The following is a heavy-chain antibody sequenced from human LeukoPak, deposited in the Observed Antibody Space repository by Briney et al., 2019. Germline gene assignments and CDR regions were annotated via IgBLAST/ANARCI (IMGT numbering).Heavy chain of an antibody. CDR1: GFTFSSHV. CDR3: AKGYDYGGTDY. D-gene: IGHD4-17*01. V-gene: IGHV3-23*01. CDR2: LSGSGGST. Sequence: GGSLRLSCAASGFTFSSHVMSWVRQAPGKGLEWVSALSGSGGSTYYADSVKGRFTISRDNSKNTLYLQMNSLRAEDTAVYYCAKGYDYGGTDYWGQGTLVTVSS. J-gene: IGHJ4*02.